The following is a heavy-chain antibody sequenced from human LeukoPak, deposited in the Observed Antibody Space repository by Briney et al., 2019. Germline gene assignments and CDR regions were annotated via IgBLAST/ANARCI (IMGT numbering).Heavy chain of an antibody. CDR1: GGSFSGYY. V-gene: IGHV4-34*01. J-gene: IGHJ6*03. Sequence: SETLSLTCAVYGGSFSGYYWTWIRQTPEKGLEWVGEMNPSGSTSYNPSLKSRVTISGDTSKNQFSLKLSSVTAADMAVYYCARGRQDVTMIVVVMTAVSYYLDVWGKGTTVTVS. CDR3: ARGRQDVTMIVVVMTAVSYYLDV. CDR2: MNPSGST. D-gene: IGHD3-22*01.